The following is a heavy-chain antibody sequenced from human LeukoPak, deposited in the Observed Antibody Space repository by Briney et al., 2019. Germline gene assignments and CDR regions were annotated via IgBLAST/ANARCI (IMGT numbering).Heavy chain of an antibody. D-gene: IGHD3-10*01. J-gene: IGHJ5*02. V-gene: IGHV1-69*01. CDR1: GGTLSSYA. Sequence: SVKVSCKASGGTLSSYAISWVRQAPGQGLVGMGGIIPIFGTANYAQKFQGRVTITADESTSTAYMELSSLRSEDTAVYYWGCDFPYYGSGLDWFDPWAQGTLVTVSS. CDR3: GCDFPYYGSGLDWFDP. CDR2: IIPIFGTA.